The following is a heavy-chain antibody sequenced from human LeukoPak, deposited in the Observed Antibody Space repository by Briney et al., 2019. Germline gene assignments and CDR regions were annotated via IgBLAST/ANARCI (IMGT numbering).Heavy chain of an antibody. D-gene: IGHD6-19*01. V-gene: IGHV3-48*03. J-gene: IGHJ4*02. CDR2: ISSSGSTI. CDR3: AKKQWLASYFDY. Sequence: GGSLRPSCAASGFTFSSYEMNWVRQAPGKGLEWVSYISSSGSTIYYADSVKGRFTISRDNSKNTLYLQMNSLRAEDTAVYYCAKKQWLASYFDYWGQGTLVTVSS. CDR1: GFTFSSYE.